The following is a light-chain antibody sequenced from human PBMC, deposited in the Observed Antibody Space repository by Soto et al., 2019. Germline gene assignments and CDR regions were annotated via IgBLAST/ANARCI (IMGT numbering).Light chain of an antibody. CDR3: QQYGSSPLIS. J-gene: IGKJ5*01. Sequence: EIVLTQSPGTLSLSPGERATLSCRASQSISSSYLAWYQQKPGQAPRLLIYGASSRATGIPDRFSGGGSGTDFTLTISSLQPEDFAVYYCQQYGSSPLISFGQGTRLEIK. CDR2: GAS. V-gene: IGKV3-20*01. CDR1: QSISSSY.